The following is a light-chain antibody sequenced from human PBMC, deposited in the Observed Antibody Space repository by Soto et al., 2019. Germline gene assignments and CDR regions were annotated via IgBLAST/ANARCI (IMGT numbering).Light chain of an antibody. V-gene: IGKV1-5*01. Sequence: DIQMTQSPSTLSASVWDRVTITCRASQNIERWLAWYQQKPGKAPKLLLYDVSSLESGVPSRFSGSGSGTEFILTINGLQPDDFATYFCQQFKSGTWTFGHGTKVDIK. CDR1: QNIERW. CDR2: DVS. J-gene: IGKJ1*01. CDR3: QQFKSGTWT.